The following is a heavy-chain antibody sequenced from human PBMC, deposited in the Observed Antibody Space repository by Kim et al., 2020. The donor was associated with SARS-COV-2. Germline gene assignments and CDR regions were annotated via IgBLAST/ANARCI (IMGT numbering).Heavy chain of an antibody. CDR1: GYTFTTYF. V-gene: IGHV1-46*01. Sequence: ASVKVSCKASGYTFTTYFMHWVRQAPGQGLEWMGLVNPIGGSTTYAQKFQGRVTMTRDTSTSTFYMELSSLRSEDTAVYYCARKDSNWNYYFDYWGQGTLVTVSS. CDR2: VNPIGGST. J-gene: IGHJ4*02. D-gene: IGHD1-7*01. CDR3: ARKDSNWNYYFDY.